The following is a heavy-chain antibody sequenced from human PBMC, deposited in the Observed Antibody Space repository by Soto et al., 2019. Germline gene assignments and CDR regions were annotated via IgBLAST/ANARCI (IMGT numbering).Heavy chain of an antibody. CDR2: RYDGSNK. Sequence: QVQLVESGGGVVQPGRSLRLSCAASGFTFSSYGMHWVRQAPGKGLEWVAVRYDGSNKYYADSVKGRFTSSRDNSKNTLYLPMNSLRAEDTAVYYCAKEVWSGPIDVWGQGTTVTASS. V-gene: IGHV3-30*18. CDR1: GFTFSSYG. J-gene: IGHJ6*02. D-gene: IGHD3-3*01. CDR3: AKEVWSGPIDV.